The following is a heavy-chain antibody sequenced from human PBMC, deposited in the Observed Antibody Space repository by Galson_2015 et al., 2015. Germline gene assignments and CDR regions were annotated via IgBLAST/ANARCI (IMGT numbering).Heavy chain of an antibody. CDR1: GFTFTSYG. CDR3: ARDFEIVPAAICFDY. CDR2: IGAYNGNT. D-gene: IGHD2-2*02. Sequence: SVKVSCKASGFTFTSYGIRWVRQAPGQGLEWMGRIGAYNGNTNYAQKIQGRFTMTTDTSTSAAYMELRSLRSDDTGVYYCARDFEIVPAAICFDYWGQGTLVTVSS. V-gene: IGHV1-18*01. J-gene: IGHJ4*02.